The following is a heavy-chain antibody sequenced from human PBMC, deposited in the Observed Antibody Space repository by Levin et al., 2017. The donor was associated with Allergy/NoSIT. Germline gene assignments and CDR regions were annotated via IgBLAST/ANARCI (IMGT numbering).Heavy chain of an antibody. D-gene: IGHD3-10*01. CDR2: ISWNSGSI. CDR3: ARDNIGLPDAFDI. Sequence: LSLTCAASGFTFDDYAMHWVRQAPGKGLEWVSGISWNSGSIGYADSVKGRFTISRDNAKNSLYLHMNSLRTEDTALYYCARDNIGLPDAFDIWGQWTMVIVSS. CDR1: GFTFDDYA. J-gene: IGHJ3*02. V-gene: IGHV3-9*01.